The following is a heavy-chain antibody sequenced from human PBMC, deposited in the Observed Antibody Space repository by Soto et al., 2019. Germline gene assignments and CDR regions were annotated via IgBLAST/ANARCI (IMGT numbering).Heavy chain of an antibody. V-gene: IGHV3-48*02. D-gene: IGHD6-6*01. CDR3: ARPEYSSSSSGMDV. J-gene: IGHJ6*02. CDR1: GFTFSSYS. Sequence: EVQLVESGGGWVQPGGSLRLSCAASGFTFSSYSMNWVCQAPGKGREWVSYISSSSSTIYYAESVKGRFTISRDNAKTSLYLQMNSLRDEDTAVYYCARPEYSSSSSGMDVWGQGTTVTVSS. CDR2: ISSSSSTI.